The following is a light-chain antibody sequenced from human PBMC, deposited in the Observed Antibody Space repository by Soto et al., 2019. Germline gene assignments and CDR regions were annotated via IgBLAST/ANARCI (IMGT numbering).Light chain of an antibody. J-gene: IGLJ1*01. V-gene: IGLV2-14*01. CDR3: SSYTSSSALV. CDR1: SSDVGDSNY. CDR2: EVS. Sequence: QSALTQPASVSGSPGQSITISCTGTSSDVGDSNYVSWYQQYPGKAPKVMIYEVSNRPSGVSNRFSGSKSGNTASLTISGLQAEDEADYYCSSYTSSSALVFGTGTKLTV.